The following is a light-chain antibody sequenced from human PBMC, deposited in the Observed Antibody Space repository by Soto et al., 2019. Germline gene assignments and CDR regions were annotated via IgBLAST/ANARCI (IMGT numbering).Light chain of an antibody. J-gene: IGKJ1*01. CDR1: QSISSY. CDR2: AAS. V-gene: IGKV1-39*01. CDR3: QQSYSITRT. Sequence: DIQMTQSPSSRSASVGDRVNITCRASQSISSYLNWYQKKPGKDPKLLISAASSLQSGVPSRFSGSGSGTDFNLTISSLQTEDFATYERQQSYSITRTFGQGTKVDIK.